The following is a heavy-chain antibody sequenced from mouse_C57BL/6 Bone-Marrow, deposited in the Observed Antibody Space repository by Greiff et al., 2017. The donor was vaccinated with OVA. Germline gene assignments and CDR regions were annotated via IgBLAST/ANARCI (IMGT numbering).Heavy chain of an antibody. Sequence: QVHVKQSGPELVKPGASVKISCKASGYTFTDYYINWVKQRPGQGLEWIGWIYPGSGNTKYNEKFKGKATLTVDTSSSTAYMQLSSLTSEDSAVYFCARSSHYYGSSYDYFDYWGQGTTLTVSS. V-gene: IGHV1-84*01. CDR2: IYPGSGNT. CDR3: ARSSHYYGSSYDYFDY. D-gene: IGHD1-1*01. CDR1: GYTFTDYY. J-gene: IGHJ2*01.